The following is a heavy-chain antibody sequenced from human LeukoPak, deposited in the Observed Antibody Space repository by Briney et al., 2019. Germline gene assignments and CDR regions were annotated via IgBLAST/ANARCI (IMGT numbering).Heavy chain of an antibody. CDR3: ARVDWNPDY. Sequence: SETLSLTCAVSGYSISRGYHRGWIRQPPGKGLEWIGSIHHSGNTYYNSSLKSRVTISVDTSKNQFSLKVNSVTAADTAVYYCARVDWNPDYWGQGTLVAVSS. CDR2: IHHSGNT. V-gene: IGHV4-38-2*01. D-gene: IGHD1-1*01. CDR1: GYSISRGYH. J-gene: IGHJ4*02.